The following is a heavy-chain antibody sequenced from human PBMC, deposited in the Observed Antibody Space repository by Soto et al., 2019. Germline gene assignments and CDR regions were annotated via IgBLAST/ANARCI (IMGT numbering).Heavy chain of an antibody. CDR2: ISWNSGSI. J-gene: IGHJ3*02. V-gene: IGHV3-9*01. CDR3: AKDRGDYFSCAFDI. D-gene: IGHD4-17*01. CDR1: GFTFDDYA. Sequence: EVQLVESGGGLVQPGRSLRLSCAASGFTFDDYAMHWVRQAPGKGREWGSGISWNSGSIGYADSVKCRFTIARDNAKNSLYLHMNSLRAEDTALYYCAKDRGDYFSCAFDIWGQGTMVTVSS.